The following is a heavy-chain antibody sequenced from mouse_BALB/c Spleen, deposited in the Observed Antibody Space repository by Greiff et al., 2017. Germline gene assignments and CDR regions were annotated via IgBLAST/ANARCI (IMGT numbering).Heavy chain of an antibody. J-gene: IGHJ4*01. CDR3: ARDYGSSYYYAMDY. V-gene: IGHV1-31*01. CDR2: INPYNGAT. D-gene: IGHD1-1*01. CDR1: GYSFTGYY. Sequence: DVKLQESGPELVKPGASVKISCKASGYSFTGYYMHWVKQSHVKSLEWIGRINPYNGATSYNQNFKDKASLTVDKSSSTAYMELHSLTSEDSAVYYCARDYGSSYYYAMDYWGQGTSVTVSS.